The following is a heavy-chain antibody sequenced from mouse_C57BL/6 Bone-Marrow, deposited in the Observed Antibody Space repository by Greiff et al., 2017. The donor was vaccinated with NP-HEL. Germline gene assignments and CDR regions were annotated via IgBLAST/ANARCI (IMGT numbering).Heavy chain of an antibody. J-gene: IGHJ4*01. D-gene: IGHD1-1*01. CDR2: ISDGGSYT. Sequence: EVKLVESGGGLVKPGGSLKLSCAASGFTFSSYAMSWVRQTPEKRLEWVATISDGGSYTYYPDNVKGRFTISRDNAKNHLYLQMSHLKSEDTAMYYCAVVATDAMDYWGQGTSVTVSS. CDR3: AVVATDAMDY. V-gene: IGHV5-4*03. CDR1: GFTFSSYA.